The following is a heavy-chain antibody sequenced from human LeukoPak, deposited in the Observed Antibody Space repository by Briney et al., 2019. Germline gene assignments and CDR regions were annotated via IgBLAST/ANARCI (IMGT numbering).Heavy chain of an antibody. Sequence: SVKVSCKASGFTFTSSAVQWVRQARGQRLEWIGWIVVGSGNTNYAQKFQERVTITRDMSTSTAYMELSSLRSEDTAVYYCARVRQSYYYDSAWFDPWGQGTLVTVSS. V-gene: IGHV1-58*01. CDR1: GFTFTSSA. CDR2: IVVGSGNT. J-gene: IGHJ5*02. D-gene: IGHD3-22*01. CDR3: ARVRQSYYYDSAWFDP.